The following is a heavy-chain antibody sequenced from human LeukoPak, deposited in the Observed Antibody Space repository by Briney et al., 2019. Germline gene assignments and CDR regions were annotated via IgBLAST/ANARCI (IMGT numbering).Heavy chain of an antibody. J-gene: IGHJ4*02. V-gene: IGHV3-30*02. CDR2: IRSGGSDK. CDR1: GFTFSGYD. CDR3: AKDIAAAGGPCAY. Sequence: PGGSLRLSCAASGFTFSGYDMHWVRQAPGKGLEWVALIRSGGSDKYYADSVKGRFTISRDNSKNTLFLQMNSLRAEDTAVYYCAKDIAAAGGPCAYWGRGTLVTVSS. D-gene: IGHD6-13*01.